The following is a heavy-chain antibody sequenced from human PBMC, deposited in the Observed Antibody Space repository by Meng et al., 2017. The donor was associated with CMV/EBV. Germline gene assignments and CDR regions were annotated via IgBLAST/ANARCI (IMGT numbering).Heavy chain of an antibody. CDR1: GYTFTSYD. J-gene: IGHJ5*02. CDR3: ARRGYSSRNWFDP. V-gene: IGHV1-8*03. D-gene: IGHD6-19*01. Sequence: ASVMVSCKASGYTFTSYDINWVRQATGQGLEWMGWMNPNSGNTGYAQKFQGRVTITRNTSISTAYMELSSLRSEDTAVYYCARRGYSSRNWFDPWGQGTLVTVSS. CDR2: MNPNSGNT.